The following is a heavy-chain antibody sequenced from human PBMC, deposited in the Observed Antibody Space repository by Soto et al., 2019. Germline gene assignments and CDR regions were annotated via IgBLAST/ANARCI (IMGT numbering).Heavy chain of an antibody. CDR3: ATPYCSGDSCHYYYYYYYMDV. J-gene: IGHJ6*03. CDR2: ISANGGST. Sequence: GGSLRLSCAASGFTFSSYAMSWVRQAPAKGLEWVSGISANGGSTYYADSVKGRFTISRDNSKNTLYLQMNSLRAEDTAVYYCATPYCSGDSCHYYYYYYYMDVWGKGTAVTVSS. D-gene: IGHD2-15*01. V-gene: IGHV3-23*01. CDR1: GFTFSSYA.